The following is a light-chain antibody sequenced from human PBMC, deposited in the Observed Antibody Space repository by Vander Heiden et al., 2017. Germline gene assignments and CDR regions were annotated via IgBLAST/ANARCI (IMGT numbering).Light chain of an antibody. V-gene: IGLV3-19*01. CDR1: SRRGYY. J-gene: IGLJ2*01. Sequence: SSELTQDPAVSVALGQTVRITCQGDSRRGYYASWYQQKPGQAPVLVIYGKNNRPSGIPDRFSGSSSGNTASLTITGAQAEDEADYYCNSRDSSGNPVVFGGGTKLTVL. CDR3: NSRDSSGNPVV. CDR2: GKN.